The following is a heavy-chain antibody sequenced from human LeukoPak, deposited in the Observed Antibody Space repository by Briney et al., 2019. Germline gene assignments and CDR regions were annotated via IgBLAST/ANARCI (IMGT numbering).Heavy chain of an antibody. CDR3: AKGCQAARRANYFDY. Sequence: GGSLRLSCAASGFTFSSYAMSWVRQAPGKGLEWVSAISGSGGSTYYADSVKGRFTISRDNSKNTLYLQMNSLRAEDTAVYYCAKGCQAARRANYFDYWGQGTLVTVSS. CDR1: GFTFSSYA. CDR2: ISGSGGST. D-gene: IGHD6-6*01. J-gene: IGHJ4*02. V-gene: IGHV3-23*01.